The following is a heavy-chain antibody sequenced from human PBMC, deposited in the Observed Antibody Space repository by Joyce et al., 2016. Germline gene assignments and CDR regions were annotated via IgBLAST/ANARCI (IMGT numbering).Heavy chain of an antibody. D-gene: IGHD6-19*01. CDR3: VRTSSGWFDY. Sequence: QVHLQESGPGLVKPSETLSLTCSVSGASISSFQWSWIRQPPGKGLEWIANIYYSEHSNKNPSLKGRVTTSVDKSKNQFSLNLSSVTTADTAVYYCVRTSSGWFDYWGQGVLVTVSS. CDR2: IYYSEHS. J-gene: IGHJ4*02. V-gene: IGHV4-59*01. CDR1: GASISSFQ.